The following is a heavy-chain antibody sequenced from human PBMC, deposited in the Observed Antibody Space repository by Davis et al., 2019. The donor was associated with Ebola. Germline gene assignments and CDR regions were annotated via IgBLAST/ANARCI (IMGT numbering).Heavy chain of an antibody. D-gene: IGHD3-10*01. V-gene: IGHV1-46*01. Sequence: AASVKVSCKASGYTFTSYYMHWVRQAPGQGLEWMGIINPSSGSTDYAQKFQGRVTMTRDTSTSTVYMELSSLRSEDTAVYYCTRGENDGSGNYVGDYWGQGTLVTVSS. CDR3: TRGENDGSGNYVGDY. CDR2: INPSSGST. J-gene: IGHJ4*02. CDR1: GYTFTSYY.